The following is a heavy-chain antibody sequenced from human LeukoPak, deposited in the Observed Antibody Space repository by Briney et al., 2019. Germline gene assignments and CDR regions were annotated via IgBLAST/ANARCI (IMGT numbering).Heavy chain of an antibody. V-gene: IGHV3-30*01. J-gene: IGHJ4*02. Sequence: GGSLRLSCAASGFTFSSYAMHWVCQAPGKGLEWVAVISYDGSNKYYADSVKGRFTISRDNSKNTLYLQMNSLRAEDTAVYYCARALVRWELLTGYWGQGTLVTVSS. CDR3: ARALVRWELLTGY. CDR1: GFTFSSYA. D-gene: IGHD1-26*01. CDR2: ISYDGSNK.